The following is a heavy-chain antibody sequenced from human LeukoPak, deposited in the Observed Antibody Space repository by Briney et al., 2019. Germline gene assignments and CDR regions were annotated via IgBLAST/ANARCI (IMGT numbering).Heavy chain of an antibody. V-gene: IGHV4-39*01. Sequence: GSLRLSCAASGFTVSSNYMSWVRQPPGKGLEWIGSIYYSGSTYYNPSLKSRVTISVDTSKNQFSLKLSSVTAADTAVYYCARHGYDFWSGYYSYWDLYFDYWGQGTLVTVSS. CDR2: IYYSGST. D-gene: IGHD3-3*01. J-gene: IGHJ4*02. CDR1: GFTVSSNY. CDR3: ARHGYDFWSGYYSYWDLYFDY.